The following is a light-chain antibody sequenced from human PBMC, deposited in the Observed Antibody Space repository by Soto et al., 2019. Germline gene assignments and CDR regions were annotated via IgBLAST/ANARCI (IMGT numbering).Light chain of an antibody. Sequence: VIWMNQSPSLLSASTGDRVTISCRISQGISSYLAWYQQKPGRAPKVLIYDASSLGSGVPSRFSGSGSGTEFTLTISSLQPDDFATYYCQQYNSYSTFGQGTKVDIK. V-gene: IGKV1D-8*03. CDR2: DAS. J-gene: IGKJ1*01. CDR3: QQYNSYST. CDR1: QGISSY.